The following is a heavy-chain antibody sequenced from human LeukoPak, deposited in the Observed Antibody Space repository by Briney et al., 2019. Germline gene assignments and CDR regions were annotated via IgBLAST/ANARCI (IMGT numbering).Heavy chain of an antibody. V-gene: IGHV3-53*01. CDR3: ARYTRMTTLVYEEGYFDY. Sequence: GGSLRLSCAASGFTGSNNYVSWVRQAPGMGLEWVSAIHSSGATCYADSVKGRFTISRDNAKNSLYLQMNSLRAEDTALYYCARYTRMTTLVYEEGYFDYWGQGTLVTVSS. D-gene: IGHD4-23*01. CDR1: GFTGSNNY. CDR2: IHSSGAT. J-gene: IGHJ4*02.